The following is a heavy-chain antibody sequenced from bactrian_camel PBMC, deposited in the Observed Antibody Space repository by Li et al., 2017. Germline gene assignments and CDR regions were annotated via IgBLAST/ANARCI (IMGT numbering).Heavy chain of an antibody. Sequence: VQLVESGGGLVQPGGSLRLSCAASGFTYSDHAMHWVRQAPGKGLEWVSMIIGSNTYYADSVKGRFTISEDKAENTLYLQMNSLKPEDTGMYYCAATGQDWCYTQRPPAEYHYWGQGTQVTVS. D-gene: IGHD2*01. CDR3: AATGQDWCYTQRPPAEYHY. CDR2: IIGSNT. CDR1: GFTYSDHA. J-gene: IGHJ4*01. V-gene: IGHV3S2*01.